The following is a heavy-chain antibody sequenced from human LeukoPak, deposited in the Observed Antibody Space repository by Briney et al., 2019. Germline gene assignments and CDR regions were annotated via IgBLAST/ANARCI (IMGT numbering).Heavy chain of an antibody. D-gene: IGHD6-13*01. CDR1: GFTFSSYS. CDR2: ISSSSSYI. Sequence: AGGPLRLSCAASGFTFSSYSMNWVRQAPGKGLEWVSSISSSSSYIYYADSVKGRFTISRDNAKNSLYLQMNSLRAEDTAVYYCAREASSSWYGAFDIWGQGTMVTVSS. J-gene: IGHJ3*02. V-gene: IGHV3-21*01. CDR3: AREASSSWYGAFDI.